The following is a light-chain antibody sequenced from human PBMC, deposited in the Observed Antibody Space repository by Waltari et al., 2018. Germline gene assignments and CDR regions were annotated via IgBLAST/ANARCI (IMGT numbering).Light chain of an antibody. J-gene: IGLJ2*01. V-gene: IGLV2-23*02. Sequence: QSALTQPASVSGSAGQSITISCTGTSSDVGASTLISWYQQYPGKAPTIMIYEVYKRPSGVSERFSGSKSDNTASLTISGLQAEDEADYYCCSYAGRSTLVFGGGTKLTVL. CDR3: CSYAGRSTLV. CDR1: SSDVGASTL. CDR2: EVY.